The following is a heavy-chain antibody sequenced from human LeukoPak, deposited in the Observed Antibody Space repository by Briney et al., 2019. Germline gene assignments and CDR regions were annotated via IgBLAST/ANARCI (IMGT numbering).Heavy chain of an antibody. CDR2: MNPNSGNT. J-gene: IGHJ5*02. CDR3: ARGPIGSPGRFGELLKGWFDP. D-gene: IGHD3-10*01. V-gene: IGHV1-8*01. Sequence: GASVKVSCKASGYTFTSYDINWVRQATGQGLEWMGWMNPNSGNTGYAQKFQGRVTMTRNTSISTAYMELSSLRSEDTAVYYCARGPIGSPGRFGELLKGWFDPWGQGTLVTVSS. CDR1: GYTFTSYD.